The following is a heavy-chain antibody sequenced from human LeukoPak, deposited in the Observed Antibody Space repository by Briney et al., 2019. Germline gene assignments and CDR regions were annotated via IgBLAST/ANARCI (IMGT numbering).Heavy chain of an antibody. CDR2: ISSSGTYI. CDR1: RFTFSSYT. Sequence: GGSLRLSCAASRFTFSSYTITWVRQAPGKGLEWVSSISSSGTYIYYADSVKGRFTISRDNAKNSLYLQMNSLRAEDTAVYYCAKLSRWEPDAFDIWGQGTMVTVSS. V-gene: IGHV3-21*01. D-gene: IGHD1-26*01. J-gene: IGHJ3*02. CDR3: AKLSRWEPDAFDI.